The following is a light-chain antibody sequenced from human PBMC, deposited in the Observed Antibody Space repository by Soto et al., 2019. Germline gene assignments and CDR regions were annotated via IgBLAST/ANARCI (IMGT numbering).Light chain of an antibody. CDR1: QSVTSNY. V-gene: IGKV3-20*01. CDR3: QQYGSSPIT. Sequence: EIVLTQSPGTLSLSPGERATLSCRASQSVTSNYLAWYLQKPGQAPRLLIYAASSRTTGIPDRFSGSGSGTDFTLTINRLEPEDFAVYYCQQYGSSPITFGQGTRLEIK. J-gene: IGKJ5*01. CDR2: AAS.